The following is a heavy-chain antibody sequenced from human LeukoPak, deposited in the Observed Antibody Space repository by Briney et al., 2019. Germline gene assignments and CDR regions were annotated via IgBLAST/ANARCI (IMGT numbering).Heavy chain of an antibody. Sequence: GGSLRLSCAASGFTFSSYWMHWVRQAPGKGLEWVAVISYDGSNKYYADSVKGRFTISRDNSKNTLYLLMNSLRAEDTAVYYCAIRKSGNAIDYWGQGTLVTVSS. CDR1: GFTFSSYW. V-gene: IGHV3-30*03. CDR3: AIRKSGNAIDY. CDR2: ISYDGSNK. J-gene: IGHJ4*02. D-gene: IGHD5-12*01.